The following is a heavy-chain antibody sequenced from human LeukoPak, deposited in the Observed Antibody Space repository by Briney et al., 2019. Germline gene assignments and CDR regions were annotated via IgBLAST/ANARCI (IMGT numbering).Heavy chain of an antibody. D-gene: IGHD3-10*01. CDR2: IYYSGST. Sequence: SETLSLTCTVSGGSISSSSYYWVWIRQPPGKGLEWIGSIYYSGSTYYNPSLKSRVTISVDTSKNQFSLKLSSVTAADTAVYYCARQKPYGSGSYGWFDPWGQGTLVTVSS. CDR3: ARQKPYGSGSYGWFDP. J-gene: IGHJ5*02. CDR1: GGSISSSSYY. V-gene: IGHV4-39*01.